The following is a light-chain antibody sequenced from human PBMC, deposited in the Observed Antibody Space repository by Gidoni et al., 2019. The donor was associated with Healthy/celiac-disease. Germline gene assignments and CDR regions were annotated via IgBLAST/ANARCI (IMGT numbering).Light chain of an antibody. V-gene: IGKV3-15*01. J-gene: IGKJ2*01. CDR2: GAS. CDR1: QSVSSN. CDR3: QQYNNWPVT. Sequence: EIVMTQSPATLSVSPGERATLSCRASQSVSSNLAWYQQKPGQAPRLLIYGASSGSGTEFTLTISSLQSEDFAVYYCQQYNNWPVTFGQGTKLEIK.